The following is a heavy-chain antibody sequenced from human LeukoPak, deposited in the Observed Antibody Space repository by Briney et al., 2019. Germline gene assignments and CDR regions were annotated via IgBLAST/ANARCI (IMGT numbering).Heavy chain of an antibody. D-gene: IGHD2-2*01. V-gene: IGHV3-23*01. J-gene: IGHJ5*02. CDR3: AKDPREYCSSTSCPNWFDP. CDR1: GFTFSSYA. Sequence: TGGSLRLSCAASGFTFSSYAMSWVRQAPGKGLEWVSSISASGGTTYYADSAKGRFTISRDNSKNTLYLQMLSLRAEDSAIYYCAKDPREYCSSTSCPNWFDPWGQGTLVTVSS. CDR2: ISASGGTT.